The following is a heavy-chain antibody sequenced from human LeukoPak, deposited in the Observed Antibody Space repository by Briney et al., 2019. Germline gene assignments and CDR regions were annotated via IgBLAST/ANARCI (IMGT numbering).Heavy chain of an antibody. CDR2: IKQDGSEK. Sequence: GRSLRLSCAASGFTFSSYWMSWVRQAPGKGLEWVANIKQDGSEKYYVDSVKGRFTISRDNAKNSLYLQMNSLRAEDTAVYYCASGRDHIGVDYWGQGTLVTVSS. J-gene: IGHJ4*02. D-gene: IGHD5-12*01. V-gene: IGHV3-7*01. CDR3: ASGRDHIGVDY. CDR1: GFTFSSYW.